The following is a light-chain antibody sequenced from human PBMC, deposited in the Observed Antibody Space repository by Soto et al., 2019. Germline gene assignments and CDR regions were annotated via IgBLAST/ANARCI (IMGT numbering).Light chain of an antibody. CDR3: QSYDRSLSGSGV. J-gene: IGLJ3*02. CDR2: ANN. CDR1: SSNIGAGYD. Sequence: QAVVTQPPSVSGAPGQRVTISCSGSSSNIGAGYDVHWYQQLPGTAPKLLISANNIRPSGVPDRFSGSKSGTSASLAITGLQAEDEADYYCQSYDRSLSGSGVFGGGTKLTVL. V-gene: IGLV1-40*01.